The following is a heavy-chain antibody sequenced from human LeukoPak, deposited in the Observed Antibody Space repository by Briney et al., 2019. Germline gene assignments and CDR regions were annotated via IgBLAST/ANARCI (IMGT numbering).Heavy chain of an antibody. D-gene: IGHD1-26*01. CDR1: GFTFSNYG. Sequence: GGSLRLSCAASGFTFSNYGMHWVRQAPGKGLKWVAFIRYDGSNKYYADSVKGRFTISRDNSKNTLYLQMNNLRAEDTAVYYCAKDSVAYSGSSYYFDYWGQGTLVTVSS. J-gene: IGHJ4*02. CDR2: IRYDGSNK. CDR3: AKDSVAYSGSSYYFDY. V-gene: IGHV3-30*02.